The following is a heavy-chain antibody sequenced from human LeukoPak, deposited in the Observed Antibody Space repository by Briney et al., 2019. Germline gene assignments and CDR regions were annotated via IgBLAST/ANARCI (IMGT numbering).Heavy chain of an antibody. CDR2: INHSGST. Sequence: SETLSLTCAVYGGSLSGYYWSWIRQPPGKGLEWIGEINHSGSTNYNPSLKCRVTISVDTSKNQFSLKLSSVTAADTAVYYCARAQGYSYGYLYDYWGQGTLVTVSS. D-gene: IGHD5-18*01. J-gene: IGHJ4*02. V-gene: IGHV4-34*01. CDR1: GGSLSGYY. CDR3: ARAQGYSYGYLYDY.